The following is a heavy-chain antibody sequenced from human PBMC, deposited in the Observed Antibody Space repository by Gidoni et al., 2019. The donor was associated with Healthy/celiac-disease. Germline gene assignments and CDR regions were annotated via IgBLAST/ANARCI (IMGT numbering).Heavy chain of an antibody. CDR3: ARGPSVTDYYCYYGMDV. V-gene: IGHV3-33*01. CDR2: IWYAGSNR. D-gene: IGHD4-4*01. Sequence: QVQLVESGGGVVQPGRSLRLSCAASGFTFSSYGMHWVRQAPGKGLEWVAVIWYAGSNRYYADSVKGRFTISRDNSKYTLYLQMNSLRAEDTAVYYCARGPSVTDYYCYYGMDVWGQGTTVTVSS. J-gene: IGHJ6*02. CDR1: GFTFSSYG.